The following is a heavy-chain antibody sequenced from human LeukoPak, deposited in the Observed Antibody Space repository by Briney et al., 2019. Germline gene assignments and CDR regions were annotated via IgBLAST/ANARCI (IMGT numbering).Heavy chain of an antibody. CDR2: ISYDGSNE. Sequence: GGSLRLSCEASGFTFSSYVMHWVRQAPGKGLEWVAIISYDGSNEYYADSVKGRFTISRDNAKNSLYLQMNSLRAEDTAVYYCARDRSPGNFDYWGQGTLVTVSS. V-gene: IGHV3-30*04. J-gene: IGHJ4*02. CDR3: ARDRSPGNFDY. D-gene: IGHD3-10*01. CDR1: GFTFSSYV.